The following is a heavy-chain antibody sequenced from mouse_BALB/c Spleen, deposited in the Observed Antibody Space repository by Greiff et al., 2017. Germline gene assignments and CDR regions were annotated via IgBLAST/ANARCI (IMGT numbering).Heavy chain of an antibody. CDR2: INPGSGGT. CDR1: GYAFTNYL. V-gene: IGHV1-54*01. CDR3: ARAPHYYGSSYAMDY. J-gene: IGHJ4*01. D-gene: IGHD1-1*01. Sequence: QVQLQQSGAELVRPGTSVKVSCKASGYAFTNYLIEWVKQRPGQGLEWIGVINPGSGGTNYNEKFKGKATLTADKSSSTAYMQLSSLTSDDSAVYFGARAPHYYGSSYAMDYWGQGTSVTVSS.